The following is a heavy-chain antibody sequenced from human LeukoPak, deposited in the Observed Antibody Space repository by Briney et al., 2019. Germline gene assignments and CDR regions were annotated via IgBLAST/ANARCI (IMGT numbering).Heavy chain of an antibody. V-gene: IGHV4-39*01. CDR2: IHYSGST. J-gene: IGHJ4*02. CDR3: ARHQRISGSGYYLGY. Sequence: SQTLSLTCTVSGASISSSSHYWGWIRQPPGEGLEWIGSIHYSGSTYYKLSLRSRVTMSVDTSNNQFSLKLSSVTAADTAVYYCARHQRISGSGYYLGYWGQGTLVAVSS. D-gene: IGHD3-22*01. CDR1: GASISSSSHY.